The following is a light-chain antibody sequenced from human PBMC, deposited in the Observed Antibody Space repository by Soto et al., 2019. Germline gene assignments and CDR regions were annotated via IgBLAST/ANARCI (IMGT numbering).Light chain of an antibody. Sequence: TKSPSTLSGSIGDRVTITCRASQTISSWLAWYQQKPGKAPKLLIYKASTLKSGVPSRFSGSGSGTEFTLTISSLQPDDFATYYCQHYNSYSEAFGQVTKVEI. CDR3: QHYNSYSEA. CDR2: KAS. J-gene: IGKJ1*01. CDR1: QTISSW. V-gene: IGKV1-5*03.